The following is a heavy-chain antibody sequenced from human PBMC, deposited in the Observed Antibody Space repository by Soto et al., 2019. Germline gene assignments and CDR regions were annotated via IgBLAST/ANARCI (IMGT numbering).Heavy chain of an antibody. CDR1: GYSFTSYW. D-gene: IGHD5-18*01. Sequence: PGESLKISCKGSGYSFTSYWIGWVRQMPGKGLEWMGIIYPGDSDTRYSPTFQGQVTVTADMTIRTANLQWSSQKALDTVMDYCAGWWVDTAMVTDYFSGMDVWGPGTTVTVYS. V-gene: IGHV5-51*01. CDR2: IYPGDSDT. CDR3: AGWWVDTAMVTDYFSGMDV. J-gene: IGHJ6*02.